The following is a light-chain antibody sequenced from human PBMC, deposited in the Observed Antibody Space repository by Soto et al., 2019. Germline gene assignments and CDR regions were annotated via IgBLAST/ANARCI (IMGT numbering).Light chain of an antibody. V-gene: IGKV1-9*01. J-gene: IGKJ1*01. CDR1: QDISSY. CDR3: QRPGT. CDR2: AAS. Sequence: DIQLTQSPSFLSASVGDRVTITCRASQDISSYLVWYQQKPGRAPKLLIYAASTLQRGVPSRFSGSGSGTEFTLTISSLQPEDFATYYCQRPGTFGQGTKV.